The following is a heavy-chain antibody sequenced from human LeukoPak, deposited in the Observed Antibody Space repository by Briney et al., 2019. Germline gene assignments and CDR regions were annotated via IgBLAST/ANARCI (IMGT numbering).Heavy chain of an antibody. CDR2: INQGGNTV. CDR3: ATTFPYCGDGTCKL. Sequence: PGGSLRLSCAASGLRFTRYWMSWVRQAPGKGLEWVANINQGGNTVNYVDSVKGRVTISRDNANNALFLQMHSLRFEDTAIYYCATTFPYCGDGTCKLGGQGAQVTVSS. V-gene: IGHV3-7*01. J-gene: IGHJ4*02. D-gene: IGHD2-15*01. CDR1: GLRFTRYW.